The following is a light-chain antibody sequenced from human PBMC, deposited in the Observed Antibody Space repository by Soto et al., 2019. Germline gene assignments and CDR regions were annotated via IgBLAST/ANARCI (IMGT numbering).Light chain of an antibody. CDR2: DAS. CDR1: QSVTSNY. J-gene: IGKJ1*01. Sequence: EIVLTQSPGTLSLSLGERATLSCRASQSVTSNYLAWYQQKPGQAPRLLIYDASNRATGTPDRFSGSGSGTDFTLSISRLEPEDVGVYYCHQYGTSRTFGQGTKVEIK. V-gene: IGKV3-20*01. CDR3: HQYGTSRT.